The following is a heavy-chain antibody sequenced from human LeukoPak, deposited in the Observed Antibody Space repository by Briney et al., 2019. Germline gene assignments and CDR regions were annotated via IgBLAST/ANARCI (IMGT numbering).Heavy chain of an antibody. V-gene: IGHV1-2*02. CDR1: GCTFTGYY. D-gene: IGHD2-15*01. Sequence: ASVKVSCKASGCTFTGYYMHWVRQAPGQGLEWMGWINPNSGGTNYAQKFQGRVTMTRDTSISTAYMELSRLRSDDTAVYYCARDRVVVVAATGVSWFDPWGQGTLVTVSS. CDR2: INPNSGGT. CDR3: ARDRVVVVAATGVSWFDP. J-gene: IGHJ5*02.